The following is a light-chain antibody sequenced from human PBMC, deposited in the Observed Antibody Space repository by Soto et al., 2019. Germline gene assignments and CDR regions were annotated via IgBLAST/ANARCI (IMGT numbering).Light chain of an antibody. V-gene: IGLV2-14*01. CDR1: RSDIGGYNY. J-gene: IGLJ2*01. CDR2: DVS. CDR3: TSFTSRSTMV. Sequence: QSALTQPASVSGSPRQSITISCSGTRSDIGGYNYVSWYQHHPGKAPKLIIHDVSNRPSGVSNRFSGSKSGNTASLTISGLQAEDEADYYCTSFTSRSTMVFGGGTQLTVL.